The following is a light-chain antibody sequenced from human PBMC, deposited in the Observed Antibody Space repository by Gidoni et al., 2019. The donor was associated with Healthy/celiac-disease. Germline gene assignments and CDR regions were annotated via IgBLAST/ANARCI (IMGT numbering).Light chain of an antibody. Sequence: DIQMTQSPSTLSASVGDRVTITCRASQSISNWLAWYQQKPGKAPKLLIYKASSLESGVPSRFSGSGSGTEFTLTISSLQPDDFATYYCQQYNSYSWTFGQXTKVEIK. CDR1: QSISNW. CDR2: KAS. V-gene: IGKV1-5*03. CDR3: QQYNSYSWT. J-gene: IGKJ1*01.